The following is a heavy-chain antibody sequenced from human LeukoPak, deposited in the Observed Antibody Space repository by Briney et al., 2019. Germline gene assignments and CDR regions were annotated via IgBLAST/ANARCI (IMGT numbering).Heavy chain of an antibody. V-gene: IGHV4-38-2*02. Sequence: PSETLSLTCAVSGYSISSCYYWGWIRQPPGKGLEWIGSIYHSGSTYYNPSLKSRVTISVDTSKNQFSLKLSSVTAADTDVYYCARDSYSSSWHFDYWGQGTLVTVSS. CDR3: ARDSYSSSWHFDY. CDR2: IYHSGST. CDR1: GYSISSCYY. J-gene: IGHJ4*02. D-gene: IGHD6-13*01.